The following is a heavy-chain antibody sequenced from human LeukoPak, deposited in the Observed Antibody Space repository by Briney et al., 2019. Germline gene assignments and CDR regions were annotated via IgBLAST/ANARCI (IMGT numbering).Heavy chain of an antibody. CDR1: GGSISSYY. D-gene: IGHD1-14*01. J-gene: IGHJ4*02. Sequence: PSETLSLTCTVSGGSISSYYWSWIRQPPGKGLEWIAYIYYSGSTNYNPSLKSRVTISVDTSKNQFSLKLSSVTAADTAVYYCARANRKPKYYFDYWGQGTLVTVSS. V-gene: IGHV4-59*12. CDR2: IYYSGST. CDR3: ARANRKPKYYFDY.